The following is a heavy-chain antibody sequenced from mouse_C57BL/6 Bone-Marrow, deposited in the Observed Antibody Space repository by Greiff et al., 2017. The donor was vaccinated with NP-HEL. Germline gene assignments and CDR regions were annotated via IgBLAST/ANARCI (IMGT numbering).Heavy chain of an antibody. Sequence: QVQLQQPGAELVKPGASVKMSCKASGYTFTSYWITWVKQRPGQGLEWIGDIYPGSGSTNYNEKFKSKATLTVDTSSSAAYMQLSSLTSEDSAVYYCALRRSSYYAMDYWGQGTSVTVSS. D-gene: IGHD2-12*01. CDR1: GYTFTSYW. V-gene: IGHV1-55*01. CDR3: ALRRSSYYAMDY. CDR2: IYPGSGST. J-gene: IGHJ4*01.